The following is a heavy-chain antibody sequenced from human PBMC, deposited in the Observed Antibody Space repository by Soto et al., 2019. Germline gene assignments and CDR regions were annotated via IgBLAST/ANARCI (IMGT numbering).Heavy chain of an antibody. CDR1: GYTFRNSV. CDR2: VDPYKGNT. V-gene: IGHV1-18*01. D-gene: IGHD4-17*01. CDR3: AREGLAGYFDY. J-gene: IGHJ4*02. Sequence: QVLLVQSGGEVKKPGASVKVSCKTSGYTFRNSVINWVRQAPGQGLEWMGCVDPYKGNTDYPQKFQGRVTMTTDTSTDTAYMELRSLRSDDTAIYYCAREGLAGYFDYWGQGTLGTVSS.